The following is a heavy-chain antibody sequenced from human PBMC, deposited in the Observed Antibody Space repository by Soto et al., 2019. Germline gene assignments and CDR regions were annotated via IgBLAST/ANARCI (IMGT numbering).Heavy chain of an antibody. CDR2: INGGNGHT. CDR3: ARGKGMEENYYFYGTDV. V-gene: IGHV1-3*01. Sequence: QVKVVQSGAEVKKPGASVKVSCKASGYTFSTYALHWVRQAPGQGLEWMGWINGGNGHTRYSQKFKDRVTISRDTPATTTYMELSGLKSEDTAVYYCARGKGMEENYYFYGTDVLDQVTTVTVSS. D-gene: IGHD1-1*01. J-gene: IGHJ6*02. CDR1: GYTFSTYA.